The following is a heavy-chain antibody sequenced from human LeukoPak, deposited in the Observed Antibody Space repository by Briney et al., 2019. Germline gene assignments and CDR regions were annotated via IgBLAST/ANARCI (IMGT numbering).Heavy chain of an antibody. CDR2: ISYDGSNK. Sequence: GGSLRLSCAASGFTFSSYAMHWVRQAPGKGLEWVAVISYDGSNKYYADSVKGRFTISRDNSKNTLYLQMNSLRAEDTAVYYCARDEWEVDASSSWMGDYFDYWGQGTLVTVSS. D-gene: IGHD6-13*01. J-gene: IGHJ4*02. CDR1: GFTFSSYA. CDR3: ARDEWEVDASSSWMGDYFDY. V-gene: IGHV3-30-3*01.